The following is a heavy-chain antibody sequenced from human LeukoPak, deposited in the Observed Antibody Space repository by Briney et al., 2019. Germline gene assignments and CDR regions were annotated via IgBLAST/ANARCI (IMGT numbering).Heavy chain of an antibody. CDR1: GFTFSNYN. CDR3: ARDRGAIVVIPTDIGY. J-gene: IGHJ4*02. V-gene: IGHV3-21*01. D-gene: IGHD2-2*02. CDR2: ISSSTYI. Sequence: GGSLRLSCAASGFTFSNYNMNWVRQAPGKGLEWVSSISSSTYIYYANSLKGRFTISRDNAKNSLYLQMNSLRAEDTAVYYCARDRGAIVVIPTDIGYWGQGTLVTVSS.